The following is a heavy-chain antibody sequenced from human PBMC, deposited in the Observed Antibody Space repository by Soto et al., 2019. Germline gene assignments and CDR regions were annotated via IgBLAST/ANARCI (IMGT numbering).Heavy chain of an antibody. J-gene: IGHJ5*02. Sequence: KPSETLSLTCTVSNDSINSYYWSWIRQPPGKGLQWIGYSYFSGGTDYNPALKGRVTISVDRSRNQFSLKLTSVTAADTAVYYCVRELSRGWFDPWGQGTLVTVSS. CDR1: NDSINSYY. CDR2: SYFSGGT. V-gene: IGHV4-59*01. D-gene: IGHD3-16*01. CDR3: VRELSRGWFDP.